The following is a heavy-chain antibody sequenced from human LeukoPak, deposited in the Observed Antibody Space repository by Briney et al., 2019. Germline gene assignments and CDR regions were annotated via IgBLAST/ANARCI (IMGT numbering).Heavy chain of an antibody. CDR2: INHSGST. CDR3: ALRYFDWLLRRLSDY. Sequence: WETLSLTCAVYGGSFSGYYWSWIRQPPGKGLEWIGEINHSGSTNYNPSLKSRVTISVDTSKNQFSLKLSSVTAADTAVYYCALRYFDWLLRRLSDYWGQGTLVTVSS. V-gene: IGHV4-34*01. J-gene: IGHJ4*02. D-gene: IGHD3-9*01. CDR1: GGSFSGYY.